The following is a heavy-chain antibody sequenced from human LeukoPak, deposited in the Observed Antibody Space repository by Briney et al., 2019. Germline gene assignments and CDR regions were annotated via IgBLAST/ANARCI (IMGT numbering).Heavy chain of an antibody. D-gene: IGHD6-19*01. CDR2: IYESGST. J-gene: IGHJ4*02. CDR1: GGSISGYY. Sequence: KPSETLSLTCTVSGGSISGYYWSWIRQPPGKALEWIGYIYESGSTDYNPSLKSRVTISRDTSKNQVSLKLTSVTTADTAVYYCARASGDYWGQGTLVTVSS. V-gene: IGHV4-59*01. CDR3: ARASGDY.